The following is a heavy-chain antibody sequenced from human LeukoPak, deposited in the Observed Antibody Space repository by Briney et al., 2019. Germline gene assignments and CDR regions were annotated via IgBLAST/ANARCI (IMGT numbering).Heavy chain of an antibody. J-gene: IGHJ4*02. CDR2: IYSGGST. Sequence: PGRSLRLSCAASGFTVSSNYMSWVRQAPGKGLEWVSVIYSGGSTYYADSVKGRFTISRDNSKNTLYLQMNSLRAEDTAVYYCGYGAYSYGGFDYWGQGTLVTVSS. D-gene: IGHD5-18*01. CDR1: GFTVSSNY. V-gene: IGHV3-53*01. CDR3: GYGAYSYGGFDY.